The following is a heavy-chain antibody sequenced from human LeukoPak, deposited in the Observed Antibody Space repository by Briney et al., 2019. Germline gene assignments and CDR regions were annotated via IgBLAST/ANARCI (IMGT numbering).Heavy chain of an antibody. CDR1: GYTFTSYY. D-gene: IGHD5-18*01. V-gene: IGHV1-46*01. Sequence: ASVKVSCKASGYTFTSYYMHWVRQPPGQGLEWMGIINPSGGSTSYAQKFQGRVTMTRDTSTSTVYMELSSLRSENTGVYYCARNPGWIQLWLLDFDYWGQGTLVTVSS. CDR2: INPSGGST. CDR3: ARNPGWIQLWLLDFDY. J-gene: IGHJ4*02.